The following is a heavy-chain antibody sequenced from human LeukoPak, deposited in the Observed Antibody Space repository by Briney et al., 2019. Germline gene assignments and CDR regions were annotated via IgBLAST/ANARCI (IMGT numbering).Heavy chain of an antibody. Sequence: PGGSLRLSCAASGFTFSSYAMSWVRQAPGKGLEWVSAISGSGGSTYYADSVKGRFTISRDNSKNTLYLQMNSLRAEDTAVYYCAKDPNRITMVRGVFSPWGQGTLVTVSS. V-gene: IGHV3-23*01. D-gene: IGHD3-10*01. CDR1: GFTFSSYA. J-gene: IGHJ5*02. CDR3: AKDPNRITMVRGVFSP. CDR2: ISGSGGST.